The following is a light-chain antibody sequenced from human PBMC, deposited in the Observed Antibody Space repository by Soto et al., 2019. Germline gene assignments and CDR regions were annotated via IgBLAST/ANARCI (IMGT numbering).Light chain of an antibody. V-gene: IGKV3-20*01. Sequence: EIVLTQSPGTLSLSAGEGVSLSCRASQTVTNNYLAWYQQKPDQAPRLLIFGASNRATGIPDRFSGRGSGKDFTLSISRLEPDDFSVYYCPQYGTSPLTFGGGARLEFK. CDR3: PQYGTSPLT. J-gene: IGKJ4*02. CDR1: QTVTNNY. CDR2: GAS.